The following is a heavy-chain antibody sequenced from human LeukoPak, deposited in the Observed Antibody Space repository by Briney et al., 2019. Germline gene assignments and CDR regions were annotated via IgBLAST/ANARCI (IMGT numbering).Heavy chain of an antibody. D-gene: IGHD1-7*01. V-gene: IGHV3-23*01. CDR1: GFTFRSYA. CDR3: AQDGTTTRYNWFDS. Sequence: GGSLRLSCAASGFTFRSYAMSWVRQAPGKGLEWVSGIIADFDTTYYADSVRGRFTISRDHSKNALYLQMNSLRAEDTAIYYCAQDGTTTRYNWFDSWGQGTLVTVSS. J-gene: IGHJ5*01. CDR2: IIADFDTT.